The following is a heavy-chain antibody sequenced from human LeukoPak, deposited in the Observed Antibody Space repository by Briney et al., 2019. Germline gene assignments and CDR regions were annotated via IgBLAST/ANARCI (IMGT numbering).Heavy chain of an antibody. J-gene: IGHJ4*02. CDR2: INKDGSEK. CDR3: ARDRSYYDILTGYFYFDY. D-gene: IGHD3-9*01. CDR1: GFTVSCNW. V-gene: IGHV3-7*01. Sequence: PGGSLRLSCAASGFTVSCNWMRWLGPAQGMGRVWLANINKDGSEKYYVDSVKGRFTNSRDNAKNSLYLQMNSLRAEDTAVYYCARDRSYYDILTGYFYFDYWGQGTLVTVSS.